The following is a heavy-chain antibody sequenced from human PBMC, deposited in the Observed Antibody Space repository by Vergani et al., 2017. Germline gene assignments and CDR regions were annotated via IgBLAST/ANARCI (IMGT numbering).Heavy chain of an antibody. V-gene: IGHV3-23*01. Sequence: EVQLLESGGGLVQPGGSLRLSCAASGFTFSSYAMSWVRQAPGKGLEWVSAISGSGGSTYYADSVKGRFTISRDNSKNTLYLQMNSLRAEDRAVYYCAKFGSAYYDSSGYYPFDYWGQGTLVTVSS. D-gene: IGHD3-22*01. J-gene: IGHJ4*02. CDR2: ISGSGGST. CDR1: GFTFSSYA. CDR3: AKFGSAYYDSSGYYPFDY.